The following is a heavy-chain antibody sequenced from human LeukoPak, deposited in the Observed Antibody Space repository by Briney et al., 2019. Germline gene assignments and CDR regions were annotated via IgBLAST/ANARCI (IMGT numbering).Heavy chain of an antibody. CDR3: ARADYFDY. CDR1: GGTFSSYA. V-gene: IGHV1-69*13. J-gene: IGHJ4*02. Sequence: PSASVTVSCKASGGTFSSYAISGVRQAPGQGLEWMGGIIPIFGTANYAQKFQGRVTITADESTSTAYMELSSLRSEDTAVYYYARADYFDYWGQGTLVTVSS. CDR2: IIPIFGTA.